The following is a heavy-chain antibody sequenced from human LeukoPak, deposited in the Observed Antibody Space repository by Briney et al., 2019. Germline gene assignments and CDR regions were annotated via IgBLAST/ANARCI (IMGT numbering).Heavy chain of an antibody. V-gene: IGHV1-2*02. CDR1: GYTFTGYY. CDR2: INPNSGGT. CDR3: ARVTRGGHYYDSSGYSPY. D-gene: IGHD3-22*01. Sequence: GASVKVSCKASGYTFTGYYMHWLRQAPGQGLEWMGWINPNSGGTNYAQKFQGRVTMTRDTSISTAYMELSRLRSDDTAVYYCARVTRGGHYYDSSGYSPYWGQGTLVTVSS. J-gene: IGHJ4*02.